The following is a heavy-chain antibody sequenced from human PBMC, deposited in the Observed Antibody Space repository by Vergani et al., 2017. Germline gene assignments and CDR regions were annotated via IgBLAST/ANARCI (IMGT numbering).Heavy chain of an antibody. J-gene: IGHJ4*02. V-gene: IGHV3-23*01. CDR1: GFTFSSYA. CDR2: ISGSGGNT. Sequence: EVQLLESGGNLIQPGGSLRLSCGASGFTFSSYAMTWVRLAPGKGLQWVSAISGSGGNTYYADSVKGRFTISRDNSKNTLYLQMNSLRAEDTAVYYCAKDREGGYSYGNFDYWGQGTLVTVSS. D-gene: IGHD5-18*01. CDR3: AKDREGGYSYGNFDY.